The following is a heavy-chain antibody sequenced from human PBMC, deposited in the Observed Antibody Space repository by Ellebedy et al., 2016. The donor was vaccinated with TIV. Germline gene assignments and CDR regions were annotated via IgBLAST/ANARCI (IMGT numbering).Heavy chain of an antibody. D-gene: IGHD6-13*01. J-gene: IGHJ4*02. Sequence: GESLKISCAASGFTFSNYSMNWVRQAPGKGLEWVSSITGSSSYMFYAASVKGRFTISRDNAKNSLYLQMNSLRAEDTAVYYCSRGIAAVMYWGQGTLVTVSS. CDR1: GFTFSNYS. CDR3: SRGIAAVMY. CDR2: ITGSSSYM. V-gene: IGHV3-21*01.